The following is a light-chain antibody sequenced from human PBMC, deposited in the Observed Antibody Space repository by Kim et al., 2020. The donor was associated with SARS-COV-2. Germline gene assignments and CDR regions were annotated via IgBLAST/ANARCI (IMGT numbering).Light chain of an antibody. V-gene: IGKV1-39*01. CDR2: DAS. Sequence: DVQMTQSPSSLSASVGDRVIITCRASQSISSHLNWYQQKPGKAPNLLIYDASTLQSGVPSRFSGSGSGTDFTLTISSLQPEDFATYHCLQTYSTPHTFGQGTKLEI. CDR1: QSISSH. J-gene: IGKJ2*01. CDR3: LQTYSTPHT.